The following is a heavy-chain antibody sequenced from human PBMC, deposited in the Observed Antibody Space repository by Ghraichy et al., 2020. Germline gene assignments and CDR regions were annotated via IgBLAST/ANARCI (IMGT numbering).Heavy chain of an antibody. CDR3: ATTPRVRFGSGWYVERGPFDY. Sequence: ASVKVSCKVSGYTLTELSMHWVRQAPGKGLEWMGGFDPEDGETIYAQKFQGRVTMTEDTSTDTAYMELSSLRSEDTAVYYCATTPRVRFGSGWYVERGPFDYWGQGTPVTVSS. J-gene: IGHJ4*02. D-gene: IGHD6-19*01. CDR1: GYTLTELS. CDR2: FDPEDGET. V-gene: IGHV1-24*01.